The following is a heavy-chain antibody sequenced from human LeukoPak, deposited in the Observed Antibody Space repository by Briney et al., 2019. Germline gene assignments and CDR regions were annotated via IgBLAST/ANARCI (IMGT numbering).Heavy chain of an antibody. V-gene: IGHV4-34*01. CDR1: GGSFIGYY. Sequence: PSETLSLTCAVYGGSFIGYYWSWIRQPPGKGLEWIGEINHSGSTNYNPSLKSRVTISVDTSKNQFSLKLSSVTAADTAVYYCARGGCVEMATTHPPRYYYGMDVWGQGTTVTVSS. J-gene: IGHJ6*02. CDR2: INHSGST. D-gene: IGHD5-24*01. CDR3: ARGGCVEMATTHPPRYYYGMDV.